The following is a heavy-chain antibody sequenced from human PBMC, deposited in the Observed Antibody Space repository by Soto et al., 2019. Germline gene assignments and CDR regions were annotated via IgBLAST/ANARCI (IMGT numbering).Heavy chain of an antibody. CDR2: ISHSGNT. CDR3: ARRLYDSSGYHDPGGFDY. D-gene: IGHD3-22*01. V-gene: IGHV4-4*02. Sequence: SETLSLTCAVSGDSLSSDNWWSWVRQPPGKGLEWIGEISHSGNTNYNPSLKSRVTILIDQSKNHFSLNLNSVTAADTAVYFCARRLYDSSGYHDPGGFDYWGQGTLVTVSS. CDR1: GDSLSSDNW. J-gene: IGHJ4*02.